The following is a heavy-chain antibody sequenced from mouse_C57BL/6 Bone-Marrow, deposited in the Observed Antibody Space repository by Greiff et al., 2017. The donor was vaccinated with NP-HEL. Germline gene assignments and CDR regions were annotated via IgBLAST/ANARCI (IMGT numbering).Heavy chain of an antibody. Sequence: EVKLVESGPELVKPGASVKISCKASGYTFTDYNMDWVKQSPGKSLEWIGDINPNNGGTIYNQKFKGKATLTVDNSSSTAYMGLRSLTSEDTAVYYCARSIYYESAWFAYGGQGTLVTVSA. V-gene: IGHV1-18*01. D-gene: IGHD2-4*01. CDR1: GYTFTDYN. J-gene: IGHJ3*01. CDR2: INPNNGGT. CDR3: ARSIYYESAWFAY.